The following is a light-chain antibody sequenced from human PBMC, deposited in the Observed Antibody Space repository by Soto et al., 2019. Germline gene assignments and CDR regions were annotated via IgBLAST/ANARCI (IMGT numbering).Light chain of an antibody. CDR3: QQYYSSPFT. Sequence: DIVMTQSPDSLAVSLGERATINCKSSQSVLYSSNNKSYLAWYQHKPGQPPKLLIYWASTRESGVPERFSGSGSGTDFTLTISSLQAEDVALYYCQQYYSSPFTFGPGTEVDIK. CDR2: WAS. CDR1: QSVLYSSNNKSY. J-gene: IGKJ3*01. V-gene: IGKV4-1*01.